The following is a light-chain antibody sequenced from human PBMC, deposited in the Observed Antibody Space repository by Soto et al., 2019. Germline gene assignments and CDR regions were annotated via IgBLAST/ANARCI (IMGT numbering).Light chain of an antibody. J-gene: IGKJ1*01. V-gene: IGKV3-15*01. Sequence: TQSPATLSVSPGEGATLPCRASQSIKNLLAWYQQRPGQSPRLLLYYASARATGVPARFSGSGSGTEFTLAISSLQSEDFAVYYCQQYHNWPITFGQGTKVDIK. CDR2: YAS. CDR1: QSIKNL. CDR3: QQYHNWPIT.